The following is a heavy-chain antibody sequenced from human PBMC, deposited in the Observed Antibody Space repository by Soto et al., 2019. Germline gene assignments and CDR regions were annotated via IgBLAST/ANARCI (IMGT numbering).Heavy chain of an antibody. CDR1: GGTFSSYA. CDR2: IIPIFGTA. D-gene: IGHD5-12*01. Sequence: SVKVSCKASGGTFSSYAISWVRQAPGQGLEWMGGIIPIFGTANYAQKFQGRVTITADESTSTAYMELSSLRSEDTAVYYCAGRGDGYNYFGPWGQGTLVTASS. V-gene: IGHV1-69*13. CDR3: AGRGDGYNYFGP. J-gene: IGHJ5*02.